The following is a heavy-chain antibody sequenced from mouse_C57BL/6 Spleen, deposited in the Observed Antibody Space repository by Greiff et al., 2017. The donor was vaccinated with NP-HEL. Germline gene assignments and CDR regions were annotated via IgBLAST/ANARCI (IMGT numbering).Heavy chain of an antibody. V-gene: IGHV10-1*01. CDR2: IRSKSNNYAS. CDR1: GFSFNTYA. CDR3: GRHGATDY. Sequence: EVKLMESGGGLVQPKGSLKLSCAASGFSFNTYAMNWVRQAPGKGLEWVARIRSKSNNYASYYADSVKDRFTISRDDSESMLYLQMNNLKTEDTAMYYCGRHGATDYWGQGTSATVSS. J-gene: IGHJ4*01.